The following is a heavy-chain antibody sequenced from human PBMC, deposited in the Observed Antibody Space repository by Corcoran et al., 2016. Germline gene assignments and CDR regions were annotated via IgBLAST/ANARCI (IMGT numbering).Heavy chain of an antibody. CDR1: GFTFSNYG. D-gene: IGHD3-3*01. CDR3: AKDWGQVFWSGYSAPDY. J-gene: IGHJ4*02. CDR2: ISYDGSNK. V-gene: IGHV3-30*18. Sequence: QVQLVESGGGVVQPGRSLRLSCAASGFTFSNYGMYWVRQAPGKGLEWVAVISYDGSNKYYGDSVKGRFTISRDNSRNTLFLQMTSLRVEDTAVYYCAKDWGQVFWSGYSAPDYWGQGTLVTVSS.